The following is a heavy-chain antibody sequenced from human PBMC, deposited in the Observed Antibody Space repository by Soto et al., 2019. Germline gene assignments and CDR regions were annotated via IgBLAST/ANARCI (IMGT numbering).Heavy chain of an antibody. Sequence: EVQLVESGGGLIQPGGSLRLSCAASGFTVSSNYMNWVRQAPGKGLEWVSVIHSVGSTNYADSVKGRFTISRDNSKNMLNLQMNSLRAEDTAVYYCARYGRYGGFDYWGQGTLVTVSS. V-gene: IGHV3-53*01. CDR1: GFTVSSNY. CDR2: IHSVGST. J-gene: IGHJ4*02. CDR3: ARYGRYGGFDY. D-gene: IGHD4-17*01.